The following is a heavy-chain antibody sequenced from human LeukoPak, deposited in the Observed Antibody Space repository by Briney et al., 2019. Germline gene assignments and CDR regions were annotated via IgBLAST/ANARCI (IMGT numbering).Heavy chain of an antibody. CDR1: GFTFSNYW. CDR3: ARALSG. V-gene: IGHV3-7*03. Sequence: PGGSLRLSCAASGFTFSNYWMHWVRQAPGKGLEWVANIKQDGSEKYYVGSVKGRFSISRDNAKNSVYLQMNSLRAEDTAVYYYARALSGWGQGTLVTVSS. J-gene: IGHJ4*02. D-gene: IGHD3-3*01. CDR2: IKQDGSEK.